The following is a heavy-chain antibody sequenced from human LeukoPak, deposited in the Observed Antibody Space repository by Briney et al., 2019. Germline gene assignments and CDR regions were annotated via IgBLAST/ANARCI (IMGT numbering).Heavy chain of an antibody. D-gene: IGHD6-13*01. CDR2: IFYSGSP. V-gene: IGHV4-59*12. J-gene: IGHJ4*02. CDR3: ARVGHIVAAGTYDY. Sequence: SETLSLTYTVSGDSISSYYWSWIRQPPGKGLEWIGNIFYSGSPNYNPSLKSRVTTSFDTCKNQFSLKLSFVTAADTAVYYCARVGHIVAAGTYDYWGQGTLVTVSS. CDR1: GDSISSYY.